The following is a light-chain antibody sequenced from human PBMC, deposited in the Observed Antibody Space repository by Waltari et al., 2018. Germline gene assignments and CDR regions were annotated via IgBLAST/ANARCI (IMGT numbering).Light chain of an antibody. CDR2: RDT. V-gene: IGLV3-9*01. CDR1: NLGSKN. J-gene: IGLJ3*02. Sequence: SYELTQPLSVSVALGQTAKITCGGNNLGSKNVHWYQQKPGQAPLLVIYRDTNRPSGIPERFSGSNLGNTATLTISRAQDGDEADYYCQVWDSGTGVFGGGTKLTVL. CDR3: QVWDSGTGV.